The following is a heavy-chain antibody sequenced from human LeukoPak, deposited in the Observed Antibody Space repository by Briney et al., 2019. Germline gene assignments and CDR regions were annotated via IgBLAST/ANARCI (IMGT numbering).Heavy chain of an antibody. CDR2: IIPILGIA. J-gene: IGHJ4*02. D-gene: IGHD6-19*01. CDR3: ARLHSGWFHSDYFDY. V-gene: IGHV1-69*02. CDR1: GGTFSSYT. Sequence: ASVKVSCKASGGTFSSYTISRVRQAPGQGLEWMGRIIPILGIANYAQKFQGRVTITADKSTSTAYMELSGLRSEDTAVYYCARLHSGWFHSDYFDYWGQGTLVTVSS.